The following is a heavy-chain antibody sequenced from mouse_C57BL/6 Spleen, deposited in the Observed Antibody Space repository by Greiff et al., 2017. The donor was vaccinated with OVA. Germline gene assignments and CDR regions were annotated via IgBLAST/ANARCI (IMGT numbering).Heavy chain of an antibody. J-gene: IGHJ2*01. V-gene: IGHV1-4*01. D-gene: IGHD4-1*01. CDR2: INPSSGYT. CDR3: ARGDWGPNYFGY. CDR1: GYTFTSYT. Sequence: QVQLQQSGAELARPGASVKMSCKASGYTFTSYTMHWVKQRPGQGLEWIGYINPSSGYTKYNQKFKDKATLTADKSSSTAYMQLSSLTSEDSAVYDCARGDWGPNYFGYWGQGTTLTVSS.